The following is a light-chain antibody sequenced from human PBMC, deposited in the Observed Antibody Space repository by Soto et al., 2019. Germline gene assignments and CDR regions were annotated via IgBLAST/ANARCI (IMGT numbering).Light chain of an antibody. CDR1: QSISSW. CDR3: QQYDSYPT. V-gene: IGKV1-5*01. J-gene: IGKJ1*01. Sequence: DIQMTQSPSTLSASVGDRVTITCRASQSISSWLAWYQQKAGKAPKLLIYDASSLESGVPSRFSGSGSGTEFTLTIRSLQADDFETYYCQQYDSYPTFGQGTKVEIK. CDR2: DAS.